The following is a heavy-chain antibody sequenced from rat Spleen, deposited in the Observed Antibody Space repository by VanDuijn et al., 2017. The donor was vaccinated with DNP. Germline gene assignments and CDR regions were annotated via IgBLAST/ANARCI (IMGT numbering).Heavy chain of an antibody. V-gene: IGHV5-25*01. D-gene: IGHD1-3*01. CDR2: ITSSGGST. J-gene: IGHJ2*01. CDR1: GLTFSHSD. Sequence: EVLLVESGGDLVQPGRSMKLSCAASGLTFSHSDLAWVRQVPGKGLEWVASITSSGGSTYYPDSVKGRFTISRDNAKNTLYLQMNSLRSEDTATYYCARDLRSYDYWGQGVMVTVSS. CDR3: ARDLRSYDY.